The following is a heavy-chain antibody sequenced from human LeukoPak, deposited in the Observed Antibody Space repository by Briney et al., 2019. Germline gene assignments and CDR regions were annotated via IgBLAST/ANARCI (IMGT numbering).Heavy chain of an antibody. D-gene: IGHD5-24*01. Sequence: QPGGSLRLSCAASGFTFSSYAMSWVRQAPGKGLEWVSYISSSGSTIYYADSVKGRFTISRDNAKNSLYLQMNSLRAEDTAVYYCARGEATITDPNWFDPWGQGTLVTVSS. V-gene: IGHV3-48*04. CDR3: ARGEATITDPNWFDP. CDR1: GFTFSSYA. J-gene: IGHJ5*02. CDR2: ISSSGSTI.